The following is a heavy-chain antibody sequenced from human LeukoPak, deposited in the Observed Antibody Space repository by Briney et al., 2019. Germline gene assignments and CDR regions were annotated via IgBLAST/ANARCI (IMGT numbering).Heavy chain of an antibody. D-gene: IGHD4-17*01. V-gene: IGHV4-39*07. Sequence: SETLSLTCTVSGASISGSGYYWGWIRQPPGKGLEWIGSIYYSGSTYYNPSLKSRVTISVDTSKNQFSLKLSSVTAADTAVYYCARNLPTVTPFDYWGQGTLVTVSS. J-gene: IGHJ4*02. CDR1: GASISGSGYY. CDR3: ARNLPTVTPFDY. CDR2: IYYSGST.